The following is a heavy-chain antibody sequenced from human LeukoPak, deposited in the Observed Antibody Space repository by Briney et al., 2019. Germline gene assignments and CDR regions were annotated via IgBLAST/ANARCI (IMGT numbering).Heavy chain of an antibody. CDR3: ARESRRIAAAGPSYYMDV. CDR2: INHSGST. V-gene: IGHV4-34*01. D-gene: IGHD6-13*01. Sequence: SETLSLTCAVYGGSFSGYYWSWIRQPPGKGLEWIGEINHSGSTYYNPSLKSRVTISVDTSKNQFSLMLNSVTAADTAVYYCARESRRIAAAGPSYYMDVWGRGTTVTVSS. CDR1: GGSFSGYY. J-gene: IGHJ6*03.